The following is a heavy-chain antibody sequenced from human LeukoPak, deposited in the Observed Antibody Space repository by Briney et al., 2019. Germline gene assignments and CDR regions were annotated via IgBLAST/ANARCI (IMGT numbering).Heavy chain of an antibody. CDR1: GFTVSSNY. CDR3: ARVLPYDGYFDY. J-gene: IGHJ4*02. Sequence: GGSLRLSCAPSGFTVSSNYMSWVRQAPGKGLEWLSVIYSGGRTYYADSVKGRFTISRDNSKNTLYLQMNSLRAEDTAVYYCARVLPYDGYFDYWGQGTLVTVSS. V-gene: IGHV3-53*01. CDR2: IYSGGRT. D-gene: IGHD5-12*01.